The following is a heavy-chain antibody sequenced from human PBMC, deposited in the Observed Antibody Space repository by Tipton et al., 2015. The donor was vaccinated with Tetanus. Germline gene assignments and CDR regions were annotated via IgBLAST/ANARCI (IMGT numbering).Heavy chain of an antibody. CDR2: IIPISGTA. V-gene: IGHV1-69*06. CDR3: ARGSGSYVWGSYQPNY. CDR1: GGTFSSYA. D-gene: IGHD3-16*02. Sequence: QLVQSGAEVKKPGSSVKVSCKASGGTFSSYAISWVRQAPGQGLEWMGGIIPISGTANYAQKFQGRVTITADKSTSTAYMELSSLGSEDAAVYYCARGSGSYVWGSYQPNYWGQGTLVTVSS. J-gene: IGHJ4*02.